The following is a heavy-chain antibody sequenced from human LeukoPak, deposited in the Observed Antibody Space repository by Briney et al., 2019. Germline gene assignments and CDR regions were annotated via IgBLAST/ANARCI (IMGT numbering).Heavy chain of an antibody. CDR3: ARQGAAMVGYYFDY. CDR2: ISSSSSYI. J-gene: IGHJ4*02. D-gene: IGHD5-18*01. Sequence: PGGSLRLSCAASGFTFSSYSMNWVRQAPGKGLEWVSSISSSSSYIYYADSVKGRFTISRDSAKNSLYLQMNSLRAEDTAVYYCARQGAAMVGYYFDYWGQGTLVTVSS. CDR1: GFTFSSYS. V-gene: IGHV3-21*01.